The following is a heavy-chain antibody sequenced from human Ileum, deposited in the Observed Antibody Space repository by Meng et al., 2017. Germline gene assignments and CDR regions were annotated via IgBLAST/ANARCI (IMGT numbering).Heavy chain of an antibody. Sequence: QVQLVQAGSGLKKPGSSGKVSCKASGYIFTTYAINWGRQAPGQGLEWMGWINTNTGNPTYAQGFTGRFVFSLDTSVNTAYLQISSLKAEDTAVYYCARVTGGDYGIEFAYWGQGTLVTASS. CDR1: GYIFTTYA. D-gene: IGHD4-17*01. CDR3: ARVTGGDYGIEFAY. V-gene: IGHV7-4-1*02. J-gene: IGHJ4*02. CDR2: INTNTGNP.